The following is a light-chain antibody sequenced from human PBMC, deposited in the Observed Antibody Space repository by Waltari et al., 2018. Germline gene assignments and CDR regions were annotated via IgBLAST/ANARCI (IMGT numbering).Light chain of an antibody. V-gene: IGKV3-20*01. CDR2: GAS. CDR1: QSVNSTY. Sequence: EMVLTQSPVTLSLSQGERVTLYCSASQSVNSTYLAWYQQKPGQAPRLLIYGASSRATGIPDRFSGSGAGTDFTLTISRLEPDDYAVYYCQQYGSSPPDTFGGGTKVEIK. CDR3: QQYGSSPPDT. J-gene: IGKJ4*01.